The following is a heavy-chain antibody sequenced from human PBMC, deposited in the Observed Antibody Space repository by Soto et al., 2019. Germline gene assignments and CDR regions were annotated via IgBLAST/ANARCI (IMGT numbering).Heavy chain of an antibody. CDR2: IYPSDSDA. V-gene: IGHV5-51*01. J-gene: IGHJ4*02. D-gene: IGHD6-6*01. CDR3: ARRFFPSSSSWPYHFDQ. Sequence: GESLKISCKGSGYSFTSYWIGWVRQMPGKGLEWMGSIYPSDSDATYNPSFQGHVTISADESLNTAYLQWSSLQASDTAIYYCARRFFPSSSSWPYHFDQWGQGTLVTVSS. CDR1: GYSFTSYW.